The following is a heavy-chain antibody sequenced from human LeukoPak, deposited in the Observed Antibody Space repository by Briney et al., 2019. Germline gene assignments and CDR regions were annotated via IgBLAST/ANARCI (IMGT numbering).Heavy chain of an antibody. CDR2: IIPIFGTA. D-gene: IGHD6-19*01. V-gene: IGHV1-69*06. J-gene: IGHJ4*02. CDR1: GGTFSSYA. CDR3: ARSYSSDWYGGEDY. Sequence: ASVKVSCKASGGTFSSYAISWVRQAPGQGLEWMGGIIPIFGTANYAQKFQGRVTITADKSTSTAYMELSSLRSEDTAVYYCARSYSSDWYGGEDYWGQGTLVTVSS.